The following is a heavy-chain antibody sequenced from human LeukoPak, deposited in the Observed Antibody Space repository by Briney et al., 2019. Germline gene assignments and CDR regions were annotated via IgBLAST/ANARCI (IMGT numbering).Heavy chain of an antibody. D-gene: IGHD6-19*01. CDR1: GFTFGDYA. CDR2: IRSKAYGGTT. V-gene: IGHV3-49*04. J-gene: IGHJ6*04. CDR3: TRLGAAGTRKRGTYYYYYGMDV. Sequence: GRSLRLSCTASGFTFGDYAMSWVRQAPGKGLEWVGFIRSKAYGGTTEYAASVKGRFTISRDDSKSIAYLKMNSLKTEDTAVYYCTRLGAAGTRKRGTYYYYYGMDVWGKGTTVTVSS.